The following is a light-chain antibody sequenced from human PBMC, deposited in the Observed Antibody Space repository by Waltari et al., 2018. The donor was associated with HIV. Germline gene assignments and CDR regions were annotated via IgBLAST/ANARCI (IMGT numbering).Light chain of an antibody. Sequence: EIVMTQSPDTLSVSPGERVTLSCRASQRISSNLVWYQQKPGQAPRPLIYRASSRATGIPARFSGSGSETEFTLTISSLQSEDFAVYHCHQYNDWWTFGQGTKVEI. V-gene: IGKV3-15*01. CDR3: HQYNDWWT. J-gene: IGKJ1*01. CDR2: RAS. CDR1: QRISSN.